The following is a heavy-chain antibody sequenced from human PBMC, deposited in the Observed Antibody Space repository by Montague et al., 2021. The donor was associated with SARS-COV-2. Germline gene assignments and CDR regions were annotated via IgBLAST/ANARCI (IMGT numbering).Heavy chain of an antibody. J-gene: IGHJ6*02. V-gene: IGHV3-48*03. CDR1: GSTFSSYE. CDR2: ISSSGSTI. D-gene: IGHD2-15*01. CDR3: VATSGDIVVVVAAYYGMDV. Sequence: SLRLSCAASGSTFSSYEMNWVRQAPGKGLEWVSYISSSGSTIYYVDSVKGRFIISRDNAKNSLYLQMNSLRAEDTAVYYCVATSGDIVVVVAAYYGMDVWGQGTTVTVSS.